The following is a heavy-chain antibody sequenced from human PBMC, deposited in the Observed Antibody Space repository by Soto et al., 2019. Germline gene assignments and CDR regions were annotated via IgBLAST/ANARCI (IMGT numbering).Heavy chain of an antibody. CDR1: GGSISSSNW. D-gene: IGHD2-8*01. V-gene: IGHV4-4*02. J-gene: IGHJ6*02. CDR2: IYHSGST. CDR3: ARAVLMVYADYYYYYGMDV. Sequence: SQTLSLTCAVSGGSISSSNWWSWVRQPPGKGLEWIGEIYHSGSTNYNPSLKSRVTISVDKSKNQFSLKLSSVTAADTAVYYCARAVLMVYADYYYYYGMDVCGQGTTVTVSS.